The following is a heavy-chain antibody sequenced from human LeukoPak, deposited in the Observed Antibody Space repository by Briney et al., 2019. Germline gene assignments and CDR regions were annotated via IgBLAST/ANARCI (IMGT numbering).Heavy chain of an antibody. J-gene: IGHJ6*03. V-gene: IGHV1-8*03. CDR3: ARGTRGLPIYYNYYMDV. Sequence: ASVKVSCKASGYTFTSYDINWVRQATGQGLEWMGWMNPNSGNTGYAQKFQGRVTITRNTSISTAYMELSSLRSEDTAAYYCARGTRGLPIYYNYYMDVWGKGTTVTVSS. CDR2: MNPNSGNT. CDR1: GYTFTSYD. D-gene: IGHD3-10*01.